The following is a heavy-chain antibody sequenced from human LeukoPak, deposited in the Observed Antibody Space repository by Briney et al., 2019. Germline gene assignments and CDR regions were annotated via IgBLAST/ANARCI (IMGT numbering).Heavy chain of an antibody. V-gene: IGHV1-69*04. CDR1: AATFSSYA. CDR3: ARGRGRQQLVHGPFDY. Sequence: SVKVSCKASAATFSSYAISWVRQAHGQGLEWMGRIIPILGIANYAQKFQGRVTITADKSTSTAYMELSSLRSDDTAVYYCARGRGRQQLVHGPFDYWGQGTMVTVA. CDR2: IIPILGIA. J-gene: IGHJ4*02. D-gene: IGHD6-13*01.